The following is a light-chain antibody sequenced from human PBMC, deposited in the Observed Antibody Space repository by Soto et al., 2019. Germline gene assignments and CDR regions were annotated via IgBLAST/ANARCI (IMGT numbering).Light chain of an antibody. CDR3: SSYTSSSTLVV. V-gene: IGLV2-14*01. CDR2: DVS. Sequence: QSALTQPASVSGSPGQSITISCTGTSSDVGGYNYVSWYQQHPGKAPKLMSYDVSNRPLGVSNRFSGSKSGNTASLTISGLKAEDEADYYCSSYTSSSTLVVFGGGTKVTVL. J-gene: IGLJ2*01. CDR1: SSDVGGYNY.